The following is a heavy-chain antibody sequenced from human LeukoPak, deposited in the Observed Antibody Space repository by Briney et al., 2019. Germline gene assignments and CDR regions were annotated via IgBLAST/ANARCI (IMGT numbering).Heavy chain of an antibody. CDR1: GYTFTGYY. D-gene: IGHD3-10*01. CDR3: ARVDVDYYGSGSYPLDY. J-gene: IGHJ4*02. Sequence: ASVKVSCKASGYTFTGYYMHWVRQAPGQGLEWMGWINPNSGGTNYAQKFQGRVTMTRDTSISTAYMELSRLRSDDTAVYYCARVDVDYYGSGSYPLDYWGQGTLVTVSS. CDR2: INPNSGGT. V-gene: IGHV1-2*02.